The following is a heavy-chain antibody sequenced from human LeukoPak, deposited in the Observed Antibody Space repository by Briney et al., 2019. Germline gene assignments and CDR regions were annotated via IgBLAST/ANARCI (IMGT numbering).Heavy chain of an antibody. J-gene: IGHJ3*02. CDR3: ARGWWELPTGMRAFDI. CDR2: ISAYNGNT. V-gene: IGHV1-18*01. D-gene: IGHD1-26*01. Sequence: ASVKVSCKASGYTFTSYGISWVRQAPGQGLEWVGWISAYNGNTNYAQKLQGRVTMTTDTSTSTAYMELRSLRSDDTAVYYCARGWWELPTGMRAFDIWGQGTMVTVSS. CDR1: GYTFTSYG.